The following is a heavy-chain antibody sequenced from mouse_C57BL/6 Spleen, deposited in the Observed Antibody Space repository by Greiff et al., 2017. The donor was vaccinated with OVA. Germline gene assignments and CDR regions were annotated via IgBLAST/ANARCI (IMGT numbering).Heavy chain of an antibody. CDR3: ARREATVYWFAY. CDR2: INPGSGGT. Sequence: QVQLQQSGAELVRPGTSVKVSCKASGYAFTNYLIEWVKQRPGQGLEWIGVINPGSGGTNYNEKFKGKATLTADKSSSTAYMQLSSLTSEDTAVYFCARREATVYWFAYWGQGTLVTVSA. V-gene: IGHV1-54*01. CDR1: GYAFTNYL. J-gene: IGHJ3*01. D-gene: IGHD1-1*01.